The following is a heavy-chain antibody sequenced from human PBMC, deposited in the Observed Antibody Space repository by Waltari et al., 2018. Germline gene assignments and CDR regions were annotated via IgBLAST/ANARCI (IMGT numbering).Heavy chain of an antibody. CDR2: ISGSGGST. Sequence: EVQLLESGGGLVQPGGSLSLSCAASGFTFSSYAMSWVRQAPGKGLEWVSAISGSGGSTYYADSGKGRFTISRDNSKNTLYLQMNSLRAEDTAVYYCAKGGYYDSSGYSFWYYYYGMDVWGQGTTVTVSS. V-gene: IGHV3-23*01. CDR1: GFTFSSYA. J-gene: IGHJ6*02. CDR3: AKGGYYDSSGYSFWYYYYGMDV. D-gene: IGHD3-22*01.